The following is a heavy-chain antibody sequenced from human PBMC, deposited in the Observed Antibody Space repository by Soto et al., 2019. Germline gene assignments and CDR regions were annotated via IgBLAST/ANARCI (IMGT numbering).Heavy chain of an antibody. D-gene: IGHD4-17*01. CDR2: ISGRGGST. CDR3: AKDRRDYGGNSGFDY. CDR1: GFTFSSYA. Sequence: GGSLRLSCAASGFTFSSYAMSWVRQAPGKGLEWVSAISGRGGSTYYAESVKGRFTISRDNSKNKLYLQMNSQRAEDTAVYYCAKDRRDYGGNSGFDYWGQGT. V-gene: IGHV3-23*01. J-gene: IGHJ4*02.